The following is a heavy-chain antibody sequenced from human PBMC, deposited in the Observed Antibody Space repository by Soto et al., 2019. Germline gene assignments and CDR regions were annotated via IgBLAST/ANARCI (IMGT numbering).Heavy chain of an antibody. J-gene: IGHJ5*02. Sequence: SVKVSCKASGGTFSSYAISWVREAPGQGLEWMGGIIPIFGTANYAQKFQGRVTMTADESSSTAFMELSSLRSEDTAVYYCATSSSDSSGYYADNWFDPWGQGTLVTVSS. D-gene: IGHD3-22*01. V-gene: IGHV1-69*13. CDR2: IIPIFGTA. CDR3: ATSSSDSSGYYADNWFDP. CDR1: GGTFSSYA.